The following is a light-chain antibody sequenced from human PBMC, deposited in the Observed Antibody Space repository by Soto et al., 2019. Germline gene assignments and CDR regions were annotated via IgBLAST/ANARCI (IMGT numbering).Light chain of an antibody. CDR3: QSYDNTNKGV. Sequence: FMLTQPHSVSESPVKTVTISCTRSSGSIASNYVQWYQQRPGSAPTTVISENNQRPSGVPGRFSGSIDSSSNSASLAISGLKTEDEADYYCQSYDNTNKGVFGGGTQLTVL. CDR2: ENN. CDR1: SGSIASNY. V-gene: IGLV6-57*03. J-gene: IGLJ3*02.